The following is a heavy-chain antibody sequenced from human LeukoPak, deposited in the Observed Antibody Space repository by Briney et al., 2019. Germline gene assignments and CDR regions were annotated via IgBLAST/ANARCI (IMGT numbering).Heavy chain of an antibody. D-gene: IGHD3-10*01. CDR2: IKQDGSEK. V-gene: IGHV3-7*03. CDR3: ATDYSGSYYQ. Sequence: GGSLRLSCAASGFTFSSYWMSWVRQAPGKGLEWVANIKQDGSEKYYVGSVKGRFTISRDNAKNSLFLQMNSLRAEDTAVYHCATDYSGSYYQWGQGTLVTVSS. CDR1: GFTFSSYW. J-gene: IGHJ4*02.